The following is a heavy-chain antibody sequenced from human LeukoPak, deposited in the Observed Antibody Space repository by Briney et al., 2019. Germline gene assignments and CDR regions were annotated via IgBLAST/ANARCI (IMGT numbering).Heavy chain of an antibody. CDR1: GGSISSGDYY. Sequence: SETLSLTCTVSGGSISSGDYYWSWIRQPPGKGLEWIGYIYYSGSTYYNPSLKSRVTISVDTSKNQFSLKLSSVTAADTAVYYCARRGFRNGGQKPGAFDIWGQGTMVTVSS. D-gene: IGHD2-8*01. V-gene: IGHV4-30-4*01. CDR2: IYYSGST. J-gene: IGHJ3*02. CDR3: ARRGFRNGGQKPGAFDI.